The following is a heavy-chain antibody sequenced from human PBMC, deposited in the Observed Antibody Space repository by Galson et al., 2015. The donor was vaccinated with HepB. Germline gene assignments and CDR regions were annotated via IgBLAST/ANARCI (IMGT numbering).Heavy chain of an antibody. CDR2: TYYNP. J-gene: IGHJ4*02. CDR1: GDSVSSDTVG. V-gene: IGHV6-1*01. Sequence: CAISGDSVSSDTVGWNWIRQSPSRGLEWLGRTYYNPSLQSRVTISVDESKNQFSLNMFSMTAADTAIYYCARQLALPPRHDYFNIWGQGALVTVSS. D-gene: IGHD3-3*02. CDR3: ARQLALPPRHDYFNI.